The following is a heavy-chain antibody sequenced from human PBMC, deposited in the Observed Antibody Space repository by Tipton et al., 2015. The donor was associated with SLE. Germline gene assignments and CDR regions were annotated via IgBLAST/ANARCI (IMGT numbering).Heavy chain of an antibody. CDR2: IIPIFGTA. CDR1: GGTISSYG. CDR3: ARAGYNWNDEGAFDI. Sequence: QLVQSGAEVKKPGSSVKVSCKVSGGTISSYGISWVRQAPGQGLEWMGGIIPIFGTANYAQKFQGRVTITTDESTSTAYMELSSLRSEDTAVYYCARAGYNWNDEGAFDIWGQGTMVTVSS. V-gene: IGHV1-69*05. J-gene: IGHJ3*02. D-gene: IGHD1-1*01.